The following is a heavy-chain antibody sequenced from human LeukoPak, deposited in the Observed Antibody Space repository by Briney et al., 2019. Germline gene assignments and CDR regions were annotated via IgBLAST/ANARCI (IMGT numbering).Heavy chain of an antibody. V-gene: IGHV3-11*04. D-gene: IGHD6-19*01. CDR1: GFTFSDYY. CDR3: ARDLKMGYSSGRHSWGTGSSNDY. J-gene: IGHJ4*02. CDR2: ISSSCSTI. Sequence: PGESLRLSCAASGFTFSDYYMSGIRQAPGKGLEGGSYISSSCSTIYYADSVKDRFTISGDNAKNSLYLQMNRLRAEDTAVHYCARDLKMGYSSGRHSWGTGSSNDYWGQGPLVTVSS.